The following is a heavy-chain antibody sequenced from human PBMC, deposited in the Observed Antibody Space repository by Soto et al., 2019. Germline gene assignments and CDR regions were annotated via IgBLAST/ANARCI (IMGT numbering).Heavy chain of an antibody. D-gene: IGHD4-17*01. J-gene: IGHJ4*02. CDR2: ISGSGDST. CDR3: GRSFGDYA. CDR1: GLTFSNYA. Sequence: PGGSLRLSCAASGLTFSNYAMTWVRQAPGKGLEWVSTISGSGDSTYYADSVKGRFTISRDNSKNTLYLQTSSLSAEDTATYYCGRSFGDYAWGQGTPVTVSS. V-gene: IGHV3-23*01.